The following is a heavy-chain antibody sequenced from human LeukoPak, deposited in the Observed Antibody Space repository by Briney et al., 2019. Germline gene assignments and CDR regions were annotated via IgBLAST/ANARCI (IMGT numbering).Heavy chain of an antibody. CDR2: INHSGST. CDR1: GGSFSGYY. CDR3: ASGGDMIVAALDAFDI. Sequence: SETLSLTCAVYGGSFSGYYWSWICQPPGKGLEWIGEINHSGSTNYNPSLKSRVTISVDTSKNQFSLKLSSVTAADTAVYYCASGGDMIVAALDAFDIWGQGTMVTVSS. J-gene: IGHJ3*02. V-gene: IGHV4-34*01. D-gene: IGHD3-22*01.